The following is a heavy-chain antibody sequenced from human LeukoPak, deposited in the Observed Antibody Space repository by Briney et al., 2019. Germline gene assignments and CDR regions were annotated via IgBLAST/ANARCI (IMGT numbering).Heavy chain of an antibody. J-gene: IGHJ4*02. V-gene: IGHV1-18*04. Sequence: GAAVTVTCKCSGYTFTSYGISWVRQAPGQGLEWMGLISAYNGNTNYAQKLQGRVTMTTDTSTSTAYMELRSLRSDDPAVYYCARDGEWNPGWYYWGQGTLVTVSS. D-gene: IGHD3-10*01. CDR1: GYTFTSYG. CDR2: ISAYNGNT. CDR3: ARDGEWNPGWYY.